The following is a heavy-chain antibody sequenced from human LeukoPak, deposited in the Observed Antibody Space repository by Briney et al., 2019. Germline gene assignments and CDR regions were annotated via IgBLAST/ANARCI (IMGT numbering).Heavy chain of an antibody. J-gene: IGHJ4*02. V-gene: IGHV1-69*05. CDR2: IIPIFGTA. CDR1: GGTFSSYA. D-gene: IGHD1-7*01. CDR3: ARGLELGEEGYYFDY. Sequence: SVKVSCKASGGTFSSYAISWVRQAPGQGLEWVGRIIPIFGTANYAQKFQGRVTITTDESTSTAYMELSSLRSEDTAVYYCARGLELGEEGYYFDYWGQGTLVTVSS.